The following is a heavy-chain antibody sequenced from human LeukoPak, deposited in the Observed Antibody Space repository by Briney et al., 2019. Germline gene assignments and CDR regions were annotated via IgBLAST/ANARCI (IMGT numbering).Heavy chain of an antibody. J-gene: IGHJ4*02. CDR3: SRSLDY. CDR1: GFPFSDYW. CDR2: INQDGRIQ. V-gene: IGHV3-7*01. Sequence: PGGSLRLSXAASGFPFSDYWMDWVRQAPGKGMEWVANINQDGRIQYYADSVRGRFIISRNNAKNSLYLQVYSLRTEDTAIYFCSRSLDYLGQGALVTVSS.